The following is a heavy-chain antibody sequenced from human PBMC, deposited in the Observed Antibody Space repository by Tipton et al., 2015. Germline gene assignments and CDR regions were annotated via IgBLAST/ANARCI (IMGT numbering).Heavy chain of an antibody. Sequence: SLRLSCAASGFTFINYGMSWVRQAPGKGLEWVSAISGSGDITYYADSVKGRFTISRDNSKNTLYLQMNSLRAEDTAVYYCAKSRPRWLQLDYWGQGTLVTVSP. J-gene: IGHJ4*02. CDR1: GFTFINYG. CDR2: ISGSGDIT. D-gene: IGHD5-24*01. V-gene: IGHV3-23*01. CDR3: AKSRPRWLQLDY.